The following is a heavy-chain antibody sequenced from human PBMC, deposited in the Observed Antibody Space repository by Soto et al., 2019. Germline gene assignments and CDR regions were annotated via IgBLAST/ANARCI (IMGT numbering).Heavy chain of an antibody. CDR3: IIFDCSSTSCYHYWFDP. CDR2: IRSKAYGGTT. V-gene: IGHV3-49*03. CDR1: GFTFGDYA. Sequence: GGSLSLSCTASGFTFGDYAMSWFRQAPGKGLEWVGFIRSKAYGGTTEYAASVKGRFTISRDDSKSIAYLQMNSLKTEDTAVYYCIIFDCSSTSCYHYWFDPWGQGTLVTVSS. J-gene: IGHJ5*02. D-gene: IGHD2-2*01.